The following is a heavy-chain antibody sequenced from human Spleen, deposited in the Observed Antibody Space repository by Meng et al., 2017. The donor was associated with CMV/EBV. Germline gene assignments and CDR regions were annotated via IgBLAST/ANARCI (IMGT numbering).Heavy chain of an antibody. Sequence: VYGGYISKGDRHWRWIRQPRRKRLEWIGYIIYSAYTIYNPSLMSRVTISVNTSKNQFSLNLTSMAVADTAIYYSASDSVTAASMLDSWGQGTLVTVSS. D-gene: IGHD6-13*01. CDR3: ASDSVTAASMLDS. CDR2: IIYSAYT. V-gene: IGHV4-61*08. J-gene: IGHJ4*02. CDR1: GGYISKGDRH.